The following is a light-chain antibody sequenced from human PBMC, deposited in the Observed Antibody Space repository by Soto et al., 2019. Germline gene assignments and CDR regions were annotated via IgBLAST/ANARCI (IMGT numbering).Light chain of an antibody. J-gene: IGKJ4*01. V-gene: IGKV1-5*01. CDR3: QQYSSFLT. CDR2: DAS. Sequence: DIQMTQSPSTLSASVGDRVTFTCRASQSISSWLAWYQQKPGKAPKLLIYDASSLESGVPSRFSGSGSGTEFTFTISSLQPDDFATYYCQQYSSFLTFGGGTKVDIK. CDR1: QSISSW.